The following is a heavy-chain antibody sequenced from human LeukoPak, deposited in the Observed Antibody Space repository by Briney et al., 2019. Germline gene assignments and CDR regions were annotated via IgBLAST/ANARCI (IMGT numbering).Heavy chain of an antibody. CDR2: IYACNSDA. Sequence: GGSLKIPCRGFGYPFTTSWNGRVRQLAGKGLEWTAIIYACNSDAKYSPSFQGQVSISTDRSISTAYLHWSSLKASDTAIYYCAIINHPDGRVYWGQGTLVTVSS. V-gene: IGHV5-51*01. CDR3: AIINHPDGRVY. CDR1: GYPFTTSW. D-gene: IGHD5-24*01. J-gene: IGHJ4*02.